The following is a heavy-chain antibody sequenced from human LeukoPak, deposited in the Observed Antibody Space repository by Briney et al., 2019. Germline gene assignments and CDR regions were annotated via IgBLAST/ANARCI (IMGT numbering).Heavy chain of an antibody. J-gene: IGHJ4*02. V-gene: IGHV4-59*02. CDR3: ARAGYYYGSGSYYNTPHFDY. Sequence: SETQSLTCTVSGGSVSSYYWSWIRQPPGKGLEYVGYIYYSGSTYYNPSLKSRVTISVDTSKNQFSLKLSSVTAADTAVYYCARAGYYYGSGSYYNTPHFDYWGQGTLVTVSS. CDR2: IYYSGST. CDR1: GGSVSSYY. D-gene: IGHD3-10*01.